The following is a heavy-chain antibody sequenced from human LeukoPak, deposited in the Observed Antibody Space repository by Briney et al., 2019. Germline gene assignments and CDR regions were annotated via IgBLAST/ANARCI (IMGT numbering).Heavy chain of an antibody. CDR2: IKSKTDGVTT. D-gene: IGHD6-19*01. J-gene: IGHJ4*02. CDR3: AKDLNSSGWLFDY. V-gene: IGHV3-15*01. Sequence: GGSLRLSCAASGFIFTNAWMSWVRQAPGKGLEWVGRIKSKTDGVTTDYAAPVKGRFSISRDDSKDTLYLQMNGLRAEDTAVYYCAKDLNSSGWLFDYWGQGTLVTVSS. CDR1: GFIFTNAW.